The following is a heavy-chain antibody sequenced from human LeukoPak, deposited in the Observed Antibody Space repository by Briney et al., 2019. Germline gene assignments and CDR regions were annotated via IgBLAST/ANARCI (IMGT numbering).Heavy chain of an antibody. CDR3: AKYPDVGCPIY. CDR1: GFTFSSYA. D-gene: IGHD3-10*01. CDR2: ISGSGGST. Sequence: GGSVTLSCAASGFTFSSYAMTWVRQAPGKGLEWVSAISGSGGSTYYADSVKARFTISRDNSKNTLYLQMNSLRAEDGAVYYCAKYPDVGCPIYWGQGTLVTVSS. V-gene: IGHV3-23*01. J-gene: IGHJ4*02.